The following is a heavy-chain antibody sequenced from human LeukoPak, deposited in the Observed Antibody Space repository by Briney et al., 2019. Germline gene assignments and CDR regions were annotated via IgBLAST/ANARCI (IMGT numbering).Heavy chain of an antibody. CDR2: IYSSGNT. J-gene: IGHJ5*02. CDR1: GGSISSGSHS. D-gene: IGHD3-3*01. V-gene: IGHV4-61*02. Sequence: PSETLSLTCTVSGGSISSGSHSWTWIRQPAGKGLEWIGRIYSSGNTNYNPSLKSRVTISVDTSKNQFSLKLSSVTAADTAVYYCARATSGGYDFWSGRNWFDPWGQGTLVTVSS. CDR3: ARATSGGYDFWSGRNWFDP.